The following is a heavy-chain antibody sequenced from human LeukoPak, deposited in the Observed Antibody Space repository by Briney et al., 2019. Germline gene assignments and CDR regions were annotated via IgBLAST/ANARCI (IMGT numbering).Heavy chain of an antibody. CDR1: GFTFSSYG. Sequence: PGRSLRLSCAASGFTFSSYGMHWVRQAPGKGLEWVAVIWYDGSNKYYADSVKGRFTISRDNSKNTLYLQMNSLRAEDTAVYYCARGGSIAASYFDYWGQGTLVTVSS. CDR3: ARGGSIAASYFDY. J-gene: IGHJ4*02. V-gene: IGHV3-33*08. CDR2: IWYDGSNK. D-gene: IGHD6-13*01.